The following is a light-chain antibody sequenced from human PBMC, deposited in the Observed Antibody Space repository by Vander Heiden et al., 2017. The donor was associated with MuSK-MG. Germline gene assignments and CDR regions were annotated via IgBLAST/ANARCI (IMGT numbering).Light chain of an antibody. CDR1: HGISTY. Sequence: DIQLTQSPSFLSASVGDRVTITCRASHGISTYLAWYQQKPGKAPKLLIHPSSTLQSGVPSRFSGSGSGTEFTLTISSLQPEDLATYYCQQVNNYPITFGGGTKVEIK. J-gene: IGKJ4*01. V-gene: IGKV1-9*01. CDR3: QQVNNYPIT. CDR2: PSS.